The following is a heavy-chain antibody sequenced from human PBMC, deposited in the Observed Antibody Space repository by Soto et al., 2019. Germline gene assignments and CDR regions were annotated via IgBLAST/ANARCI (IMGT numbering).Heavy chain of an antibody. CDR2: IYYSGST. V-gene: IGHV4-30-4*01. Sequence: SETLTLTCTVSGGSISSGDYYWSWIRQPPGKGLEWIGYIYYSGSTYYNPSLKSRVTISVDTSKNQFSLKLSSVTAADTAVYYCARVANWGIDYWGQGTLVTVSS. J-gene: IGHJ4*02. D-gene: IGHD7-27*01. CDR3: ARVANWGIDY. CDR1: GGSISSGDYY.